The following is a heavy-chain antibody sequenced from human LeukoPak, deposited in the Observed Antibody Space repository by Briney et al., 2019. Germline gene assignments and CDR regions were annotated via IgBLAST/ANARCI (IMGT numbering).Heavy chain of an antibody. CDR2: TYYMSKWSF. CDR1: GDSDPSKNPA. Sequence: SQTLSLTCAIAGDSDPSKNPAWNWIRQSPSRGLEWLGRTYYMSKWSFDYAVSVEGRITIKPDTSKNQFSLQLNSVTPEDTAVYYCARSMSNGGFRLDYWGQGSLVTVSS. J-gene: IGHJ4*02. D-gene: IGHD4-11*01. V-gene: IGHV6-1*01. CDR3: ARSMSNGGFRLDY.